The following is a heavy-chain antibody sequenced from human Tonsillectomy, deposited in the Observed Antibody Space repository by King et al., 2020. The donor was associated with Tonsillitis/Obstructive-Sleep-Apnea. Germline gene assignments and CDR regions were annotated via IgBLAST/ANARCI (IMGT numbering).Heavy chain of an antibody. J-gene: IGHJ6*03. CDR1: GYTFTNYT. V-gene: IGHV1-3*01. D-gene: IGHD3-22*01. Sequence: QLVQSGPEVKKPGASVKVSCKASGYTFTNYTIHWVRQAPGQRLEWMGWINAGNGDTKYSQKFQGRPTITRDTSTTTSYMVLSSLRSEDTAVYYCAKDYDSSCPSALFYYYYYMDVWGKGTTVIVSS. CDR2: INAGNGDT. CDR3: AKDYDSSCPSALFYYYYYMDV.